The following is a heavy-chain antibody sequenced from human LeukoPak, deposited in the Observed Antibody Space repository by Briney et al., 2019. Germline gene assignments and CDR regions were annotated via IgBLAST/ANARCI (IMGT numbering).Heavy chain of an antibody. V-gene: IGHV3-48*02. J-gene: IGHJ4*02. CDR1: GFTFSSYS. D-gene: IGHD3-22*01. Sequence: GGFLRLSCAASGFTFSSYSMNWVRQAPGKGLEWVSYISSSSSTIYYADSVKGRFTISRDNAKNSLYLQMNSLRDEDTAVYYCSGGYYDSSGEIDYWGQGTLVTVSS. CDR2: ISSSSSTI. CDR3: SGGYYDSSGEIDY.